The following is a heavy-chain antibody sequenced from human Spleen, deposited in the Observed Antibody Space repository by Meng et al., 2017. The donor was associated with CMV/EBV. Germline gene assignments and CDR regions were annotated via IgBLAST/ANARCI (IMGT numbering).Heavy chain of an antibody. CDR2: IEYDGSNK. J-gene: IGHJ3*02. Sequence: GESLKISCAASGFTFNNYGIHWVRQAPGRGLEWVAFIEYDGSNKYYESSVKGRFTISRDSSKNTMYLQMNSLRAEDTAVYYCAKGGADDAFDIWGQGTMVTVSS. D-gene: IGHD3-10*01. CDR1: GFTFNNYG. CDR3: AKGGADDAFDI. V-gene: IGHV3-30*02.